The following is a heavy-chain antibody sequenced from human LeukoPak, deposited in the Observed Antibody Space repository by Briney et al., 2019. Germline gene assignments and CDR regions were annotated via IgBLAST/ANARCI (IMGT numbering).Heavy chain of an antibody. CDR3: ARDRGPPLALYCSSTSCYGGGYYGMDV. CDR1: GYTFTSYY. Sequence: ASVKVSCKASGYTFTSYYMHWVRQAPGQGLEWMGIINPSGGSTSYAQKFQGRVTMTRDTSTSTVYMELSSLRSEDTAVYYCARDRGPPLALYCSSTSCYGGGYYGMDVWGQGTTVTVSS. CDR2: INPSGGST. J-gene: IGHJ6*02. V-gene: IGHV1-46*01. D-gene: IGHD2-2*01.